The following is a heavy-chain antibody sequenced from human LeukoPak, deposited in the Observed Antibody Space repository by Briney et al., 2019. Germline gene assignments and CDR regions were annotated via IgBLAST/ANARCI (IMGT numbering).Heavy chain of an antibody. CDR2: IHYSGST. J-gene: IGHJ3*02. D-gene: IGHD3-22*01. V-gene: IGHV4-59*01. CDR3: ARELRYYYGSSGCYAFDI. CDR1: GGFISSYY. Sequence: NSSETLSLTRTVSGGFISSYYWSWIRQPPGKGLEWIGYIHYSGSTNYNPSLKTRVTISVDTSKNQFSLKLSSVTVADTAVYYFARELRYYYGSSGCYAFDIWGQGTMVTVSS.